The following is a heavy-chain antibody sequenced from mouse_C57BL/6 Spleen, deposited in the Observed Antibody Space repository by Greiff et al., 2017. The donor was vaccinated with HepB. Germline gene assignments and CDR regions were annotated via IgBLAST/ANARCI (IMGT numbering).Heavy chain of an antibody. CDR2: IYPRDGST. V-gene: IGHV1-85*01. Sequence: VQRVESGPELVKPGASVKLSCKASGYTFTSYDINWVKQRPGQGLEWIGWIYPRDGSTKDNEKFKGKATLTVDTSSSTAYMELHSLTSEDSAVYFCARSDLGYFDYWGQGTTLTVSS. CDR1: GYTFTSYD. CDR3: ARSDLGYFDY. J-gene: IGHJ2*01.